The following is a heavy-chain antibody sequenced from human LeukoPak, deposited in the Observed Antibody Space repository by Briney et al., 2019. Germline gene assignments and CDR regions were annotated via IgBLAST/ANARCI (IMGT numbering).Heavy chain of an antibody. V-gene: IGHV5-51*01. Sequence: GESLKISCKGSGYSFTSYWISWVRQMPGKGLEWMGIIYPGDSDTRYSPSFQGQVTISADKSISTAYLQWSSLKASDTAMYYCARPDDYGGKPAAFDIWGQGTMVTVSS. CDR1: GYSFTSYW. CDR3: ARPDDYGGKPAAFDI. D-gene: IGHD4-23*01. CDR2: IYPGDSDT. J-gene: IGHJ3*02.